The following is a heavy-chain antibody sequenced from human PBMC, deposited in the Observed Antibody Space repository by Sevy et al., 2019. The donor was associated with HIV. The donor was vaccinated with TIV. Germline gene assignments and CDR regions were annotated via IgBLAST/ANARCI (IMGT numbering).Heavy chain of an antibody. V-gene: IGHV4-4*07. J-gene: IGHJ3*02. CDR1: GGSISSYY. D-gene: IGHD2-15*01. CDR3: ARARGYCSGGSCSGAFDI. Sequence: SETLSITCTVSGGSISSYYWSWIRQPAGKGLEWIGRIYTSGSTNYNPSLKSRVTMSVDTSKNQFSLKLSSVTAADTAVYYCARARGYCSGGSCSGAFDIWGQGTMVTVSS. CDR2: IYTSGST.